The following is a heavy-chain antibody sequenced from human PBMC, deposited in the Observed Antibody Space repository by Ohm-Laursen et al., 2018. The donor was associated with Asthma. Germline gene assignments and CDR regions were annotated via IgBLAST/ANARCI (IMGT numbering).Heavy chain of an antibody. V-gene: IGHV1-2*06. J-gene: IGHJ4*02. CDR3: ASGLAGDYGDYVPDF. Sequence: ASVKVSCKASGYTFTAYYMHWVRQAPGQGLEWMGRFNPNDGVTSFAQKFQGRVTMTWDTSITTAYMELSRLTSDDTAVYYCASGLAGDYGDYVPDFWGQGSLVTVSA. CDR2: FNPNDGVT. D-gene: IGHD4-17*01. CDR1: GYTFTAYY.